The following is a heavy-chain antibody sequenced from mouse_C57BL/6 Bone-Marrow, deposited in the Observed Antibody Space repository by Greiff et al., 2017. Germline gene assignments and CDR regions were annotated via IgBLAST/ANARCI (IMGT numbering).Heavy chain of an antibody. V-gene: IGHV1-55*01. Sequence: QVQLQQPGAELVKPGASVKMSCKASGYTFTSYWITWVKQRPGQGLEWIGDIYPGSGSTNYNEKFKGKAPLTVDTSSSTAYMQLSSLTSEDSAVYYCARGYYGKLNFAYWGQGTTLTVSS. D-gene: IGHD2-1*01. CDR2: IYPGSGST. CDR3: ARGYYGKLNFAY. J-gene: IGHJ2*01. CDR1: GYTFTSYW.